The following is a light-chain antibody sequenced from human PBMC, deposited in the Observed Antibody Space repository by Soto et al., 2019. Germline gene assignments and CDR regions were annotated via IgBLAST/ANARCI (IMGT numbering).Light chain of an antibody. V-gene: IGKV1-39*01. J-gene: IGKJ2*03. CDR3: QQTYSTLHS. Sequence: DIPVTQSPSSLSASVGDRVTITCRASQSIRTYLNWYQQRPGRPPKLLIHTASTLQTGVPSRFSGSGSGTDFTLTISSLQPEDFATYYCQQTYSTLHSFGQGTKLEI. CDR1: QSIRTY. CDR2: TAS.